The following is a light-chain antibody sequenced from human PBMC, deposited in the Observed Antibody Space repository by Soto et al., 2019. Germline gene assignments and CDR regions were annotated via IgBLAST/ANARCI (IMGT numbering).Light chain of an antibody. CDR2: FGS. J-gene: IGKJ1*01. CDR3: MQSQQSPPT. V-gene: IGKV2-28*01. CDR1: QSLLQSNGYKY. Sequence: DIVMTQSPLSLPVTPGEPASISCSSSQSLLQSNGYKYLDWYLQKPGQSPQLLIDFGSYRASGVPDRFRGSGSGTDFTLKIRRVEAEDVGVYYCMQSQQSPPTFGQGTKVDI.